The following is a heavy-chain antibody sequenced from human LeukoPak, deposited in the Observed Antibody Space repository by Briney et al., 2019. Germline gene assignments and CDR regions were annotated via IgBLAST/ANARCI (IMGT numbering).Heavy chain of an antibody. D-gene: IGHD3-22*01. CDR2: IYSGGST. CDR3: ARVEDYYDSSGYYYQYFQH. J-gene: IGHJ1*01. CDR1: GFTVSSNY. Sequence: GGSLRLSCAASGFTVSSNYMSWVRQAPGKGLEWVSVIYSGGSTYYADSLKGRFTISRDNSKNTLYLQMNSLRAEDTAVYYCARVEDYYDSSGYYYQYFQHWGQGTLVTVSS. V-gene: IGHV3-66*01.